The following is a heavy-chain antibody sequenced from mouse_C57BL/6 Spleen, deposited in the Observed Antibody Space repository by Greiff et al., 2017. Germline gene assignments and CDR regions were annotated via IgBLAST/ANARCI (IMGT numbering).Heavy chain of an antibody. Sequence: EVKLMESEGGLVQPGSSMKLSCTASGFTFSDYYMAWVRQVPEKGLEWVANINYDGSSTYYLDSLKSRFIISRDNAKNILYLQMSSLKSEDTATYYCARDHLAYFDYWGQGTTLTVSS. J-gene: IGHJ2*01. CDR2: INYDGSST. CDR3: ARDHLAYFDY. V-gene: IGHV5-16*01. CDR1: GFTFSDYY.